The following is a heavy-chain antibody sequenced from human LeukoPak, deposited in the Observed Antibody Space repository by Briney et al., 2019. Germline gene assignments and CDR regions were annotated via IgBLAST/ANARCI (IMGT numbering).Heavy chain of an antibody. CDR2: IYTGDNT. V-gene: IGHV3-23*05. CDR1: GFTFSNYA. Sequence: GGSLRLSCAASGFTFSNYAMSWVRQAPGKGLEWVSTIYTGDNTYYAASVKGRFTISRDFSKNTVFLHMNSLRAEDTAMYYCARGDDSGYYDYFDYWGQGALVTVSS. J-gene: IGHJ4*02. D-gene: IGHD3-22*01. CDR3: ARGDDSGYYDYFDY.